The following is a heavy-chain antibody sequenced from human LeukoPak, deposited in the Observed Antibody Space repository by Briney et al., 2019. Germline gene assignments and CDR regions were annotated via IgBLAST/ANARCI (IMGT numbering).Heavy chain of an antibody. V-gene: IGHV4-39*01. CDR3: ARHPYSSSWFNY. Sequence: SSETLSLTCSVSGGSISSTSYYWGWSRQPPGKGLEWIGSIFYSGSTFYNPSLKSRVTISVDTSKNQFSLKLNSVTAADTAVYYCARHPYSSSWFNYWGPGTLVTVSS. J-gene: IGHJ4*02. CDR2: IFYSGST. D-gene: IGHD6-13*01. CDR1: GGSISSTSYY.